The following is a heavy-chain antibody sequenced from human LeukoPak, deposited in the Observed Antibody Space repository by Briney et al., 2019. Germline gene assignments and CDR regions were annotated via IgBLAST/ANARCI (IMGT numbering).Heavy chain of an antibody. V-gene: IGHV3-20*04. J-gene: IGHJ6*03. D-gene: IGHD2-2*01. CDR1: GFTFDDYG. Sequence: GGSLRLSCAASGFTFDDYGMSWVRQAPGKGLEWVSGINWNGAGTVYADSVKGRFTISRDNSKNTLYLQMNSLRAEDTAVYYCAKTGYQLLVDYYYYYMDVWGKGTTVTISS. CDR3: AKTGYQLLVDYYYYYMDV. CDR2: INWNGAGT.